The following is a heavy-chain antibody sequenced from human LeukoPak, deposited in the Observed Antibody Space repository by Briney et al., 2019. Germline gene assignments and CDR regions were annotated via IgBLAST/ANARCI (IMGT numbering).Heavy chain of an antibody. D-gene: IGHD5-12*01. J-gene: IGHJ3*02. V-gene: IGHV4-59*01. CDR2: IYYSGST. CDR3: ARSQGYSGYDAFDI. Sequence: PSETLSLTCTVSGGSISSYYWSWIRQPPGKGLEWIGYIYYSGSTNYNPSLKSRVTISVDTSKNQFSLKLSSVTAADTAVYYCARSQGYSGYDAFDIWGQGTMVTVSS. CDR1: GGSISSYY.